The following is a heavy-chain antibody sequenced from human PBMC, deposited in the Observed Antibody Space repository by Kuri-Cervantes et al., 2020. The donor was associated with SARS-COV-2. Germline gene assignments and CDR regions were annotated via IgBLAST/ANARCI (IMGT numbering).Heavy chain of an antibody. V-gene: IGHV4-39*01. J-gene: IGHJ4*02. CDR1: GGSISSSSYY. Sequence: GSLRLSCTVSGGSISSSSYYWGWIRQPPGKGLEWIGSIYHSGSTYYNPSLKSRVTISVDTSKNQFSLKLSSVTAADTAVYYCARVIAAAGREGYWGQGTLVTVSS. D-gene: IGHD6-13*01. CDR2: IYHSGST. CDR3: ARVIAAAGREGY.